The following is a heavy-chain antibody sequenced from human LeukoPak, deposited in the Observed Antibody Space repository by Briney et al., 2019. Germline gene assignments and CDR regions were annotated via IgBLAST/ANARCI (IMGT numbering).Heavy chain of an antibody. J-gene: IGHJ4*02. CDR2: IYYSGNT. V-gene: IGHV4-39*01. CDR3: ARHCSSSGYYFYY. CDR1: GGSISSSRYY. Sequence: SETLSLTCTVSGGSISSSRYYWGRIRQPPGKGLEWIGSIYYSGNTYYNPSLKSRVTISVDTSKNQFSLKLSSVTAADTAVYYCARHCSSSGYYFYYWGQGTLVTVSS. D-gene: IGHD6-6*01.